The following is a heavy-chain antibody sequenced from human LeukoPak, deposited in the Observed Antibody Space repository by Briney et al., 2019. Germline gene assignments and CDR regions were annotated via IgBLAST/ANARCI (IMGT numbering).Heavy chain of an antibody. V-gene: IGHV3-23*01. D-gene: IGHD2/OR15-2a*01. CDR2: ISAGGVTT. CDR3: AKDSLLAQSDSTLAKNHFDY. CDR1: GFTFNSYA. J-gene: IGHJ4*02. Sequence: GGSLRLSCAASGFTFNSYAMSWVRQFPRKGLEWVSGISAGGVTTYYADSVKGRFTISRDNFKNTLDLQMSSLRAEDTALYYCAKDSLLAQSDSTLAKNHFDYWGQGTLVTVSS.